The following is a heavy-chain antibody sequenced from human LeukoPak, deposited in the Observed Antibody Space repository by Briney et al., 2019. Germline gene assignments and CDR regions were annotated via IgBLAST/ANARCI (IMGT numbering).Heavy chain of an antibody. CDR1: GFTFSSYG. CDR2: ISYDGSNK. Sequence: PGGSLRPSCAASGFTFSSYGMHWVRQAPGKGLEWVAVISYDGSNKYYADSVKGRFTISRDNSKNTLYLQMNSLRAEDTAVYYCAKDARYSGSYCDYWGQGTLVTVSS. D-gene: IGHD1-26*01. V-gene: IGHV3-30*18. J-gene: IGHJ4*02. CDR3: AKDARYSGSYCDY.